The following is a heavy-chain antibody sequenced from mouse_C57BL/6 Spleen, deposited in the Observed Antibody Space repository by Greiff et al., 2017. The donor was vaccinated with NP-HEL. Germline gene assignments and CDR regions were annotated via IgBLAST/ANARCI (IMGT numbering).Heavy chain of an antibody. CDR3: ARSTMVTTDWYFDV. J-gene: IGHJ1*03. CDR1: GYTFTSYW. CDR2: IDPSASYT. Sequence: QVQLQQPGAELVMPGASVKLSCKASGYTFTSYWMHWVKQRPGQGLEWIGEIDPSASYTNYNQKFKGKSTLTVDKSSSTAYMQLSSLTSEDSAVYYCARSTMVTTDWYFDVWGTGTTVTVSS. D-gene: IGHD2-2*01. V-gene: IGHV1-69*01.